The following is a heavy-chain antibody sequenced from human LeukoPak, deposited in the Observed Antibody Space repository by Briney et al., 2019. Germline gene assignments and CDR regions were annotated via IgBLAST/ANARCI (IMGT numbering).Heavy chain of an antibody. CDR2: IRFDGSTK. J-gene: IGHJ4*02. Sequence: GGSLRLSCAASGFTFSSYGMHWVRQAPGKGLEWVAFIRFDGSTKYYADSVKGRYTISRDNSENTLYLQMNSLRAEDTAVYYCAKSSYCSSTSCYLPLGYWGQGTLVSVSS. CDR1: GFTFSSYG. CDR3: AKSSYCSSTSCYLPLGY. D-gene: IGHD2-2*01. V-gene: IGHV3-30*02.